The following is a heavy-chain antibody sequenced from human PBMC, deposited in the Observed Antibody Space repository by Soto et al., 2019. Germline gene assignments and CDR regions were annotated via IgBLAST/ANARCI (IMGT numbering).Heavy chain of an antibody. CDR3: ARDPWRTPPEAAFDV. V-gene: IGHV4-31*03. D-gene: IGHD2-2*01. CDR1: GGSISSAGYY. CDR2: IYFSGVT. J-gene: IGHJ3*01. Sequence: QVQLQESGPGLVEPSQTLSLTCTVSGGSISSAGYYWSWIRQHPGKGLEWIGYIYFSGVTYYNPSLESRGTISVETSKNQFSLRLSSVTAADTAVYYCARDPWRTPPEAAFDVWGQGTKVTVSS.